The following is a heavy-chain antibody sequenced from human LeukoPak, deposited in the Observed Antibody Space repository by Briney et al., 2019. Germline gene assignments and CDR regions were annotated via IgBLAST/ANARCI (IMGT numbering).Heavy chain of an antibody. CDR2: IYSGGST. V-gene: IGHV3-23*05. CDR3: ARWDSLGSGVDC. J-gene: IGHJ4*02. D-gene: IGHD3-10*01. Sequence: PGGSLRLSCAASGFTFSSYGMSWVRQAPGKGLEWVSAIYSGGSTYYADSVKGRFTISRDNAKNSLYLQMNSLRAEDTAVYYCARWDSLGSGVDCWGQGTLVTVSS. CDR1: GFTFSSYG.